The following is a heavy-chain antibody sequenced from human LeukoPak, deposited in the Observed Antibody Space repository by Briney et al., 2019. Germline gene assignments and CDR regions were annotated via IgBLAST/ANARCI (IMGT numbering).Heavy chain of an antibody. Sequence: PSETLSLTCTVSGGSVTRYDWSWIRQPPGKGLEWIGYIYDSGSAFYNPSLKSRVTISIDTSKNQFSLKLSSVPAADPAVYYCARSLQYSSSWYWFYTCGQGTLVTVSS. CDR2: IYDSGSA. J-gene: IGHJ5*02. V-gene: IGHV4-59*02. CDR3: ARSLQYSSSWYWFYT. CDR1: GGSVTRYD. D-gene: IGHD6-13*01.